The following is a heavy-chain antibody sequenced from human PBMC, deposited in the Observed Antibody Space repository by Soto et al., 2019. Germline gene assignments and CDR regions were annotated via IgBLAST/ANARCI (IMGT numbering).Heavy chain of an antibody. Sequence: SETLSLTCAVSGGSISSSNWWSWVRQPPGKGLEWIGEIYHSGSTNYNPSLKSRVTISVDKSKNQFSLKLSSVTAADTAVYYCASRYCSSTSCSLYYYYYGMDVWGQGTTVPVSS. V-gene: IGHV4-4*02. J-gene: IGHJ6*02. CDR2: IYHSGST. D-gene: IGHD2-2*01. CDR1: GGSISSSNW. CDR3: ASRYCSSTSCSLYYYYYGMDV.